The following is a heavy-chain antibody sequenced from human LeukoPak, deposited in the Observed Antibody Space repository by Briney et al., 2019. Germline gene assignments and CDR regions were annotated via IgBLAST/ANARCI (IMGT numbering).Heavy chain of an antibody. CDR3: ARRPYPAAGTDHQFDY. V-gene: IGHV4-59*01. Sequence: SETLSLTCTVSGASISSYYWSWIRQPPGKGLEWIGYIFYGGSTNYNPSLKSRVTMSVDMSKNQFSLKLSSVTAADTAVYYCARRPYPAAGTDHQFDYSGQGILVTVSS. CDR1: GASISSYY. J-gene: IGHJ4*02. CDR2: IFYGGST. D-gene: IGHD6-13*01.